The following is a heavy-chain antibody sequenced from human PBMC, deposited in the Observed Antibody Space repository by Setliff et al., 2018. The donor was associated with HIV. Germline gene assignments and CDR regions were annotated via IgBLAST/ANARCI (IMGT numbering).Heavy chain of an antibody. Sequence: PSETLSLTCTVSGGSISSSSYYWGWIRQHPEKALEWIGYIFHSGDTYYNPSLKSRISMSVDTSKNQFSLELTSLTAADTAVYYCATRPRIAARPFDYWGQGMLVTVSS. J-gene: IGHJ4*02. CDR3: ATRPRIAARPFDY. D-gene: IGHD6-6*01. CDR1: GGSISSSSYY. CDR2: IFHSGDT. V-gene: IGHV4-31*03.